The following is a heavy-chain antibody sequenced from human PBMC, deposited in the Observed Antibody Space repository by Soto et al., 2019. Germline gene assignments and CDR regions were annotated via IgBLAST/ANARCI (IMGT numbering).Heavy chain of an antibody. Sequence: QVQLVESGGGVVQPGRSLRLSCAASGFTFSSYGMHWVRQAPGKGLEWVAVISYDGSNKYYADSVKGRFTISRDNSKNTLYLQMNSLRAEDTAVYYCAKVVSNYDDSSGYYPTFDYWGQGTLVTVSS. CDR2: ISYDGSNK. V-gene: IGHV3-30*18. J-gene: IGHJ4*02. D-gene: IGHD3-22*01. CDR3: AKVVSNYDDSSGYYPTFDY. CDR1: GFTFSSYG.